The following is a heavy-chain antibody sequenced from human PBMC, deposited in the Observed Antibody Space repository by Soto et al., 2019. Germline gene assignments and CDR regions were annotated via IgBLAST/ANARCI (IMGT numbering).Heavy chain of an antibody. Sequence: ASVKVSCKASGYTFTSYGISWVRQAPGQGLEWMGWISAYNGNTNYAQKLQGRVTMTTDTSTSTAYMELRSLRSDDTAVYYCARDRPRPDYVWGSHRYTHAFDIWGQGTMVTVSS. CDR2: ISAYNGNT. CDR1: GYTFTSYG. V-gene: IGHV1-18*01. CDR3: ARDRPRPDYVWGSHRYTHAFDI. D-gene: IGHD3-16*02. J-gene: IGHJ3*02.